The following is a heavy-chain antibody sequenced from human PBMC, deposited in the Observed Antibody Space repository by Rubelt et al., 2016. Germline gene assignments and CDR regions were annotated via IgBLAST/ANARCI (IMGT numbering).Heavy chain of an antibody. V-gene: IGHV1-3*01. D-gene: IGHD2-15*01. J-gene: IGHJ4*02. CDR1: GYTFTSYA. CDR3: ARGDIVVVVAASNPLDY. Sequence: QVQLVQSGSELKKPGASVKVSCKASGYTFTSYAMHWVRQAPGQRLEWMGWINAGNGNTKYSQKFQGGFTITRDTSASTAYMELSSVRSEDTAVYYCARGDIVVVVAASNPLDYWGQGTLVTVSS. CDR2: INAGNGNT.